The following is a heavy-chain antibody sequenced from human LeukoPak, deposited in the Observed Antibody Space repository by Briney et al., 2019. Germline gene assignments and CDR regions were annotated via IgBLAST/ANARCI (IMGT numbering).Heavy chain of an antibody. Sequence: SETLSLTCAVYGGSFSGYYWSWIRQPPGKGLEWIGAINHSGSTNYNPSLKSRVTISVDTSKNQFSLKLSSVTAADTAVYYCASTRVDNSSGWHKPTVGADYWGQGTLVTVSS. CDR3: ASTRVDNSSGWHKPTVGADY. CDR2: INHSGST. J-gene: IGHJ4*02. V-gene: IGHV4-34*01. CDR1: GGSFSGYY. D-gene: IGHD6-19*01.